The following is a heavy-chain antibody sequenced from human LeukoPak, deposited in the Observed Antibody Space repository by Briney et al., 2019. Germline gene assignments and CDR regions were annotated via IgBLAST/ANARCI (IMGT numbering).Heavy chain of an antibody. D-gene: IGHD2-2*01. Sequence: SVKGRFTISRDNSKTTLYLQMNSLRAEDTAVYYCARAPRGSSTSWGDYWGQGTLVTVSS. V-gene: IGHV3-30*07. CDR3: ARAPRGSSTSWGDY. J-gene: IGHJ4*02.